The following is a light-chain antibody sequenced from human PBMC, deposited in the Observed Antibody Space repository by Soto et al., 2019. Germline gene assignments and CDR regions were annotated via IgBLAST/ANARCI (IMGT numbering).Light chain of an antibody. Sequence: DIQMTQSPSTLSASVRDSVTITCRASQSIDRRLAWYQKKPGKAPYLVIYDASSLEGGDPSRFSGSGSGTEFTLTISSLQPDDVATYDCQQYFSFPYTFGLGTTLQIK. CDR2: DAS. CDR3: QQYFSFPYT. J-gene: IGKJ2*01. CDR1: QSIDRR. V-gene: IGKV1-5*01.